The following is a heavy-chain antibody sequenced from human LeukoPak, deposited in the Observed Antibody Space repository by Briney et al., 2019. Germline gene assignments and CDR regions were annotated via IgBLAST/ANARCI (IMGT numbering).Heavy chain of an antibody. D-gene: IGHD3-10*01. V-gene: IGHV5-51*01. CDR3: ARLDVSGARTSEHPNENFDY. CDR1: GYSLTSYW. Sequence: GESLKISCKGSGYSLTSYWIGWVRQLPGKGLEWMGIIYPGDSDTRYSPSFQGQVTISADKSISTAYLQWSSLKASDTAMYYCARLDVSGARTSEHPNENFDYWGQGTLVTVSS. CDR2: IYPGDSDT. J-gene: IGHJ4*02.